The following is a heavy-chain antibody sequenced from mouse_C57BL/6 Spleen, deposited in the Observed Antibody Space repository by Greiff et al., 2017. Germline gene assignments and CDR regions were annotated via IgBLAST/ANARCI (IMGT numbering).Heavy chain of an antibody. CDR3: ARHADYGSGGYFDV. J-gene: IGHJ1*03. V-gene: IGHV5-6*01. CDR1: GFTFSSYG. D-gene: IGHD1-1*01. Sequence: EVKLVESGGDLVKPGGSLKLSCAASGFTFSSYGMSWVRQTPDKRLEWVATISSGGSYTYYPDSVKGRFTISRDNAKNTLYLQMSSLKSEDTAMYYCARHADYGSGGYFDVWGTGTTVTVSS. CDR2: ISSGGSYT.